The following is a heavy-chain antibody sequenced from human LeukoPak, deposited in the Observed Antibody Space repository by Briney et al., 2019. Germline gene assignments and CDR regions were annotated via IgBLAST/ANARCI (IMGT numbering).Heavy chain of an antibody. V-gene: IGHV1-69*05. D-gene: IGHD5-18*01. CDR2: IIPIFGTA. CDR1: GGTFSSYA. Sequence: SVKVSCKASGGTFSSYAISWVRQAPGQGLEWMGGIIPIFGTANYAQKFQGRVTITRNTSISTAYMELSSLRSEDTAVYYCARAPGYSYGALVDYWGQGTLVTVSS. J-gene: IGHJ4*02. CDR3: ARAPGYSYGALVDY.